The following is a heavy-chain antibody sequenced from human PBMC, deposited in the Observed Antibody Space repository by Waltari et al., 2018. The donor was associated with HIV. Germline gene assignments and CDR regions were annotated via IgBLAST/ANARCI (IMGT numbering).Heavy chain of an antibody. J-gene: IGHJ4*02. CDR2: INHSGST. Sequence: QVQLQPWGAGPLKPSETPSLTCAVHGWSFRGYYWCWIRQPPGKGLEWIGEINHSGSTNYNPSLKSRVTISVDTSKNQFSLKLSSVTAADTAVYYCARGQDYDFWSGYYYDYWGQGTLVTVSS. V-gene: IGHV4-34*01. CDR1: GWSFRGYY. D-gene: IGHD3-3*01. CDR3: ARGQDYDFWSGYYYDY.